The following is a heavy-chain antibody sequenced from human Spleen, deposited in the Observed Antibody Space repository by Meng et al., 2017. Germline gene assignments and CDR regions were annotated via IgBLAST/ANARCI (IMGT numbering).Heavy chain of an antibody. D-gene: IGHD5-18*01. J-gene: IGHJ4*02. V-gene: IGHV4-34*01. Sequence: SETLSLTCAVYGGSFRGYYWTWIRQSPGKGLQWIGEINHSGSTNYNPSLKSRATILVDTSNNRFSLRLRSVTAADTAVYYCARGYSVETSGIDYWGQGTQVTVSS. CDR2: INHSGST. CDR1: GGSFRGYY. CDR3: ARGYSVETSGIDY.